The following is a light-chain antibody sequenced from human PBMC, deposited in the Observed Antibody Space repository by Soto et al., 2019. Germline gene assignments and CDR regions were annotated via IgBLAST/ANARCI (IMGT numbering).Light chain of an antibody. V-gene: IGKV1-5*01. CDR2: DAS. CDR3: QQYDSDLWT. Sequence: DIQMTQSPSTLSASVGDRVTITCRASQTIISRWLAWYQQKPGKAPKLLIYDASSLESGVPSRFSGSGSGTEFTLTISSLQPDDYATYFCQQYDSDLWTFGQGTMVDIK. J-gene: IGKJ1*01. CDR1: QTIISRW.